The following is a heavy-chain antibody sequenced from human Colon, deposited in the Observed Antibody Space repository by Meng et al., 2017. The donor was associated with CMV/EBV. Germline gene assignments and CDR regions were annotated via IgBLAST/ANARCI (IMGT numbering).Heavy chain of an antibody. J-gene: IGHJ4*02. D-gene: IGHD3-22*01. Sequence: QVQLVQSGAEVKKPGASVKVSCKASGYTFTDYYMHWLRQAPGQGLEWMGWINPNSGGTNYGQKFQGRVTMTRDTSISTAYMELSRLRSDDTATYHCARGRNYYDSNQKGLDYWGQGTLVTVSS. V-gene: IGHV1-2*02. CDR1: GYTFTDYY. CDR2: INPNSGGT. CDR3: ARGRNYYDSNQKGLDY.